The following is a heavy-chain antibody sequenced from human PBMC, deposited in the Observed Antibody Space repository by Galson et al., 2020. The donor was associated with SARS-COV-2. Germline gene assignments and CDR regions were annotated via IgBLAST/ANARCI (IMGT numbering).Heavy chain of an antibody. Sequence: SETLSLTCTVSGGSIRSSSYYWGWIRQPPGKGLEWIGSIYYSGSTYYNPSLKSRVTISVDTSKNQFSLKLSSVTAADTAVYYCARQEGITMIVVVQGWFDPWGQGTLVTVSS. J-gene: IGHJ5*02. CDR2: IYYSGST. V-gene: IGHV4-39*01. D-gene: IGHD3-22*01. CDR3: ARQEGITMIVVVQGWFDP. CDR1: GGSIRSSSYY.